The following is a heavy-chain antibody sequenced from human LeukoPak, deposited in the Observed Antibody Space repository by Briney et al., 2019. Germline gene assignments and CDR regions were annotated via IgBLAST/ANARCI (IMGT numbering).Heavy chain of an antibody. CDR3: ARPADVDTAMEGMDV. Sequence: GESLKISCKGSGYSFTDYWIGWVRQMPGKGLEWMGIIYPDDSDTRYSPSFQGQVTISADKSISTAYLQWSSLKASDTAMYYCARPADVDTAMEGMDVWGQGTTVTVSS. V-gene: IGHV5-51*01. D-gene: IGHD5-18*01. J-gene: IGHJ6*02. CDR2: IYPDDSDT. CDR1: GYSFTDYW.